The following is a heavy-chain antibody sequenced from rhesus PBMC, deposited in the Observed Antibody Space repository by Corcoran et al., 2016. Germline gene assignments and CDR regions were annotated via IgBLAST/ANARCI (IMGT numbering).Heavy chain of an antibody. CDR3: TREPLFITGTTYRFFDY. V-gene: IGHV3-136*01. CDR2: IIYTCKTI. Sequence: EVQLVESGGGLVQPGGSLRLSCVASGFTFSSFDMSWVRQAPGKGLDWVSYIIYTCKTIYYADSVKGRFTISRDNAKNSLSLQMSSLRAEDTAVYYCTREPLFITGTTYRFFDYWGQGVLVTVSS. CDR1: GFTFSSFD. J-gene: IGHJ4*01. D-gene: IGHD1-7*02.